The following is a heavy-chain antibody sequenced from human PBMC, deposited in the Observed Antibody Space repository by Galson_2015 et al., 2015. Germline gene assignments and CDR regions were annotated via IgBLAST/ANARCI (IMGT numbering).Heavy chain of an antibody. CDR3: AEGGITTPR. D-gene: IGHD3-16*01. CDR1: GFTFSSYW. CDR2: INSVGSRT. Sequence: SLRLSCAASGFTFSSYWMHWVRQAPGKGLVWVSRINSVGSRTTYADSVKGRFTISRDNAKNTMYLEMNSLRAEDTAVYYCAEGGITTPRWGRGTLVTVSS. J-gene: IGHJ4*02. V-gene: IGHV3-74*03.